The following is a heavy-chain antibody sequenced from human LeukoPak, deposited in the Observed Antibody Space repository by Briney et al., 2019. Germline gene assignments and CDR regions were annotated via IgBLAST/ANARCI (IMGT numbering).Heavy chain of an antibody. CDR3: ASPEGY. CDR1: GGSISSGSSY. CDR2: IYTSGRT. J-gene: IGHJ4*02. V-gene: IGHV4-61*02. Sequence: PSETLSLTCTVSGGSISSGSSYRSWIRQPAGKGLEWIGLIYTSGRTNYSPSLKSRVTISLDTSKNLFSLKLSSVTAADTAVYYCASPEGYWGQGTLVTVSS.